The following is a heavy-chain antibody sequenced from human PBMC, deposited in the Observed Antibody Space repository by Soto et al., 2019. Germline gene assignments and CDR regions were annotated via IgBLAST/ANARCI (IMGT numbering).Heavy chain of an antibody. CDR3: ARDMHAGFTHYFDP. V-gene: IGHV4-4*02. CDR2: IYHSGTT. J-gene: IGHJ5*02. CDR1: GASISNTNW. Sequence: SETLSLTCAVSGASISNTNWWSWVRQPPGKGLEWIGEIYHSGTTNCDPSLKSRVTISVDKSKNQFSLKLSSVTAADTAVYYCARDMHAGFTHYFDPWGQGTLVTVSS. D-gene: IGHD1-26*01.